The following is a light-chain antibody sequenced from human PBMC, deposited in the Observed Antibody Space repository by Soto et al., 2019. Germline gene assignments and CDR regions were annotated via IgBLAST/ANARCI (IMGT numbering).Light chain of an antibody. CDR3: QQRNVWPPIT. J-gene: IGKJ5*01. CDR1: QSVSSY. Sequence: IVLTLSPATLSLSPRERATLSCRASQSVSSYLAWYQQKPGQAPRLLIYDASNRAPGIPARFSGSGSGTDFTLTISSLEPEDFAVYYCQQRNVWPPITFGQGT. V-gene: IGKV3-11*01. CDR2: DAS.